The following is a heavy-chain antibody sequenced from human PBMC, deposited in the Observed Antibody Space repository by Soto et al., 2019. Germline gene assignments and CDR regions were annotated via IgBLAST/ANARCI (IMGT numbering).Heavy chain of an antibody. CDR3: ARASFYYGSGPPSDY. Sequence: QVQLVQSGAEVKKPGASVTVSCKASGYTFTSYYMHWVRQAPGQGLEWMGIINPSGGSTSYAQKCQGRVTMTRDTSTSTVYMELSSLRSEDTAVYYCARASFYYGSGPPSDYWGQGTLVTVSS. J-gene: IGHJ4*02. D-gene: IGHD3-10*01. V-gene: IGHV1-46*03. CDR1: GYTFTSYY. CDR2: INPSGGST.